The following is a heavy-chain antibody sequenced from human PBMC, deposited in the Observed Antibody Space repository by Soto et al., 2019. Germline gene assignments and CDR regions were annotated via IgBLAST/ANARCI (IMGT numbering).Heavy chain of an antibody. CDR2: IRSEAYGWTT. Sequence: PGGSLRLSGTASGFTFGDYAMSWVRQAPGKGLEWVGFIRSEAYGWTTEYAASVKGRFTISRDDSKSIAYLQMYSLKTEDTAVYYCSRDDYSYDSSGYYSWFDPWGQGTLVTVSS. V-gene: IGHV3-49*04. CDR3: SRDDYSYDSSGYYSWFDP. J-gene: IGHJ5*02. CDR1: GFTFGDYA. D-gene: IGHD3-22*01.